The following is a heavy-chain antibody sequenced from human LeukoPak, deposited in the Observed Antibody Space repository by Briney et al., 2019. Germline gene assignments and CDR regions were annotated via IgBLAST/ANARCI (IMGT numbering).Heavy chain of an antibody. J-gene: IGHJ6*03. D-gene: IGHD1-1*01. V-gene: IGHV1-2*02. Sequence: ASVKVSCKASGYTFTGYYMHWVRQAPGQGLEWMGWINPNSGGTNYAQKFQGRVTMTRDTSISTAYMEPSRLRSDDTAVYYCARVMEHYYYYMDVWGKGTTVTVSS. CDR2: INPNSGGT. CDR1: GYTFTGYY. CDR3: ARVMEHYYYYMDV.